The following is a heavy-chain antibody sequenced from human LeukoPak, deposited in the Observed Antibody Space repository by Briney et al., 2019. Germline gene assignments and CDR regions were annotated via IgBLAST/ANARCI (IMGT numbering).Heavy chain of an antibody. CDR3: ARDRELAALDP. CDR1: GGSISSSSYY. V-gene: IGHV4-39*07. CDR2: LYHSGTI. D-gene: IGHD1-26*01. Sequence: SETLSLTCTVSGGSISSSSYYWGWIRQPPGKGLEWIGGLYHSGTIYYNPSLKSRVTISADKSKNHFSLKLTSVTAADTAVYYCARDRELAALDPWGQGTLVIVSS. J-gene: IGHJ5*02.